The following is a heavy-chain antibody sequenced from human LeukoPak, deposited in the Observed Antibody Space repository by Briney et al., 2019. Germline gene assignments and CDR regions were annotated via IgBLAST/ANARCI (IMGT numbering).Heavy chain of an antibody. CDR1: GLTFSSYA. CDR3: AKDRADIVVVPAAMYYYYYYYMDV. J-gene: IGHJ6*03. V-gene: IGHV3-23*01. Sequence: GGSLRLSCAASGLTFSSYAMSWVRQAPGKGLEWVSAISGSGGSTYYADSVKGRFTISRDNSKNTLYLQMNSLRAEDTAVYYCAKDRADIVVVPAAMYYYYYYYMDVWGKGTTVTVSS. CDR2: ISGSGGST. D-gene: IGHD2-2*01.